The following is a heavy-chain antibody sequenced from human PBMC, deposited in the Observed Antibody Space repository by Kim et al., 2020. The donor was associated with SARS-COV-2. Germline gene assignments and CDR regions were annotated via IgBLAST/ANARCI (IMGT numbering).Heavy chain of an antibody. J-gene: IGHJ4*02. D-gene: IGHD2-2*01. V-gene: IGHV1-2*02. CDR2: INPNSGGT. CDR1: GYTFTGYY. CDR3: AREYVRHQPSFGY. Sequence: ASVKVSCKASGYTFTGYYMHWVRQAPGQGLEWMGWINPNSGGTNYAQKFQGRVTMTRDTSISTAYMELSRLRSDDTAVYYCAREYVRHQPSFGYWGQGTLVTVSS.